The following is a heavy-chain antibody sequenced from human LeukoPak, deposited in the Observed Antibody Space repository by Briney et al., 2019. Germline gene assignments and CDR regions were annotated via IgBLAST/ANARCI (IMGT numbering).Heavy chain of an antibody. Sequence: GGSLRLSCAASGFTFSNYAMSWVRQAPGKGLEWVSAISDSGGSTYYADSVKGRFTISRDNSKNTLYLQMNSLRAEDTAVYYCAIRDVGGSYRPTNYWGQGTLVTVSS. J-gene: IGHJ4*02. CDR2: ISDSGGST. CDR1: GFTFSNYA. D-gene: IGHD1-26*01. V-gene: IGHV3-23*01. CDR3: AIRDVGGSYRPTNY.